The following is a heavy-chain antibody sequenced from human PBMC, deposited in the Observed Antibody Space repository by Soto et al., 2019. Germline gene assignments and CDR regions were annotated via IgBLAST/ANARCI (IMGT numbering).Heavy chain of an antibody. V-gene: IGHV3-13*01. J-gene: IGHJ6*02. CDR3: ARDRVDFWSGYDYGMDV. D-gene: IGHD3-3*01. CDR2: IGTAGDT. CDR1: GFTFSSYD. Sequence: GGSLRLSCAASGFTFSSYDMHWVRQATGKGLEWVSAIGTAGDTYYPGSVKGRFTISRENAKNSLYLQMNSLRAEDTAVYYCARDRVDFWSGYDYGMDVWGQGTTVTVSS.